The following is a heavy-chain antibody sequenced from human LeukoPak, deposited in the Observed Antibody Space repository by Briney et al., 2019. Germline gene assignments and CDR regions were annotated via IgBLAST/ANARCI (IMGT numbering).Heavy chain of an antibody. J-gene: IGHJ5*02. V-gene: IGHV3-30-3*01. CDR3: AKLASYYYGPGNLNWFDP. D-gene: IGHD3-10*01. CDR2: ISYDGSNK. Sequence: GGSLRLSCAASGFTFSSYAMHWVRQAPGKGLEWVAVISYDGSNKYYADSVKGRFTISRDNSKNTLYLQVNSLRAEDTALYYCAKLASYYYGPGNLNWFDPWGQGTLVTVSS. CDR1: GFTFSSYA.